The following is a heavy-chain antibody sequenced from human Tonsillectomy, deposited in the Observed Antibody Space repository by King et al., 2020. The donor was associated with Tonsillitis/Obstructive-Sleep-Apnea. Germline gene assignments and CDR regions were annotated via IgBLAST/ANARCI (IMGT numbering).Heavy chain of an antibody. J-gene: IGHJ4*02. CDR3: ARGPPYCGGDCYSYYFVY. Sequence: VQLVESGGGLVQPGGSLRLSCAASGFTFSSYEMNWVRQAPGKGLEWVSYISSSGSTIYYADSVKGRFTISRDNAKNSLYLQMNSLRAEDTAVYYCARGPPYCGGDCYSYYFVYWGQGTLVTVSS. V-gene: IGHV3-48*03. CDR2: ISSSGSTI. D-gene: IGHD2-21*01. CDR1: GFTFSSYE.